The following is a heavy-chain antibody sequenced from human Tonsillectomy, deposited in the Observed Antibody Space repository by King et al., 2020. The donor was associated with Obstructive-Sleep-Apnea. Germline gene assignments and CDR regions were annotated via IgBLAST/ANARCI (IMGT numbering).Heavy chain of an antibody. CDR3: ARRYGDYVLSWFDP. CDR1: GGSISSRSYY. V-gene: IGHV4-39*07. CDR2: IYYSGST. J-gene: IGHJ5*02. Sequence: LQLQESGPGLVKPSETLSLTCTVSGGSISSRSYYWDWIRQPPGKGLECIGSIYYSGSTYCNSSLKSRVTISVDTSKNQFSLKLSSVTAADTAVYYCARRYGDYVLSWFDPWGQGTLVTVSS. D-gene: IGHD4-17*01.